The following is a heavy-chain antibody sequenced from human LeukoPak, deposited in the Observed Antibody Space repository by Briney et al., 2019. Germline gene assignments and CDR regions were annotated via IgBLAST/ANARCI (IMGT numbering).Heavy chain of an antibody. CDR2: MNPRDNT. D-gene: IGHD3-3*02. CDR3: AGYTKHYGFDI. J-gene: IGHJ3*02. CDR1: GYTSTSPD. V-gene: IGHV1-8*01. Sequence: GASVKVSCKASGYTSTSPDINWVRQATGRGLEWLGWMNPRDNTGYAQKFQGRVTLTRDKSINTAYMELSSLKSEDTAVYYCAGYTKHYGFDIWGQGTMVTVSA.